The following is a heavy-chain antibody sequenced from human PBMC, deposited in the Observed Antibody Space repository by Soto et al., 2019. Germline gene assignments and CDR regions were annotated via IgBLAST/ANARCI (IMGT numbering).Heavy chain of an antibody. CDR1: RFTFSSYW. CDR2: ISRDGTIT. J-gene: IGHJ4*02. V-gene: IGHV3-74*01. CDR3: SIVRVADSALDH. D-gene: IGHD3-3*01. Sequence: GGSLRLSCAASRFTFSSYWMHWVRQAPGKGLVWVARISRDGTITTYADSVRGRFTISRDNAKNTLYLQMNRLRVEDTAVYYCSIVRVADSALDHWGQGTLVTVSS.